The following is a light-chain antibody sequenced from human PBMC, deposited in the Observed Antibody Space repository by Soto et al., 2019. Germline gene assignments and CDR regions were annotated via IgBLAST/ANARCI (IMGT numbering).Light chain of an antibody. J-gene: IGLJ1*01. CDR1: SSDVGAHNY. V-gene: IGLV2-14*01. CDR3: SSYTSSSTPNV. CDR2: DIS. Sequence: QSALTQPASVSGSPGQSITISCTGTSSDVGAHNYVSWYQQHPGKAPKLVIYDISNRPSGVSNRFSGSKSVNTASLTISGLQAEDEADYYCSSYTSSSTPNVFGTGTKVTVL.